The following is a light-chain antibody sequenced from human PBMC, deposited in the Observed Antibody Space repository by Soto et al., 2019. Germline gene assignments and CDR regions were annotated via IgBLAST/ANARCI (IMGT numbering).Light chain of an antibody. Sequence: QSVLTQPPSMSGAPGQRVTISCTGSSSDIGAGYDVHWYQQFPGTAPKLLIYSNINRPSGVPDRVSGSKSGPSASLAITGLQAEDEADYYCQSYDSSLGGSKGVFGVGTKLTVL. CDR3: QSYDSSLGGSKGV. J-gene: IGLJ3*02. V-gene: IGLV1-40*01. CDR1: SSDIGAGYD. CDR2: SNI.